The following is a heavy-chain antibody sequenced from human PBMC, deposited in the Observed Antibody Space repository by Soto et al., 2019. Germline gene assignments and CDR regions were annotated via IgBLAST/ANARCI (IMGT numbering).Heavy chain of an antibody. CDR2: LYYSGST. CDR3: ARPRLDTVATWFDP. J-gene: IGHJ5*02. CDR1: GGFISSSSHY. D-gene: IGHD5-12*01. V-gene: IGHV4-39*01. Sequence: KPSETLSLTCTVSGGFISSSSHYWGWIRQPPGKGLEWIGSLYYSGSTYYNPSLKGRVSISVDTSKNQVSLNLRSVTAADTAVYYCARPRLDTVATWFDPWGQGTLVTVSS.